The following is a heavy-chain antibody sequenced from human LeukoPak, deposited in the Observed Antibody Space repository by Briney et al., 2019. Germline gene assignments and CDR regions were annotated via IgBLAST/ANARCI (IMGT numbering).Heavy chain of an antibody. J-gene: IGHJ3*02. CDR2: IYYSGST. D-gene: IGHD3-22*01. CDR3: ARGYYDSSGYYYVGGTDDAFDI. CDR1: GGSISSGDYY. V-gene: IGHV4-30-4*01. Sequence: SETLSLTWTVSGGSISSGDYYWSWIRQPPGKGLEWIGYIYYSGSTYYNPSLKSRVTISVDTSKNQFSLKLSSVTAADTAVYYCARGYYDSSGYYYVGGTDDAFDIWGQGTMVTVSS.